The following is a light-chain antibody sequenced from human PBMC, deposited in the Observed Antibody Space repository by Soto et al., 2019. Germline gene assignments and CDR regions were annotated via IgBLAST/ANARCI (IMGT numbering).Light chain of an antibody. Sequence: EIVLTQSPGTLSLAPGERATLSCRASQSVTTTYLAWYQQKPGQAPRLLIYGASNRATGIPDRFSGSGSGTDFTLTITRLEPEDSPVYYCQLYVTSPEWTFGQGNKVDIK. CDR1: QSVTTTY. CDR3: QLYVTSPEWT. V-gene: IGKV3-20*01. J-gene: IGKJ1*01. CDR2: GAS.